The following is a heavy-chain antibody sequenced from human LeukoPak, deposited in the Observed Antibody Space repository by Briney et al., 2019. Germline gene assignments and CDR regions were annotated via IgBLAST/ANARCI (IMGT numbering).Heavy chain of an antibody. V-gene: IGHV1-2*02. CDR2: INPNSGGT. CDR3: ARARDDYYYGSGSYYNVVSSYFDY. CDR1: GYTFTGYY. Sequence: ASVKVSCEASGYTFTGYYMHWVRQAPGQGLEWMGWINPNSGGTNYAQKFQGRVTMTRDTSISTAYMELSRLRSDDTAVYYCARARDDYYYGSGSYYNVVSSYFDYWGQGTLVTVSS. J-gene: IGHJ4*02. D-gene: IGHD3-10*01.